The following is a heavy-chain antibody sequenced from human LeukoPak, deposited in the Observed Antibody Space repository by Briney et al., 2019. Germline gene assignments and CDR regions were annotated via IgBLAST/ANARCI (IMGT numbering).Heavy chain of an antibody. CDR1: GGSFSGYY. V-gene: IGHV4-34*01. J-gene: IGHJ4*02. Sequence: SETLSLTCAVYGGSFSGYYWSWIRQPPGKGLEWIGEINHSGSTNYNPSLKSRVTISVDTSKNQFSLKLSSVTAADTAVYYCARHAPRRVYYDSSGYRYWGQGTLVTVSS. CDR2: INHSGST. D-gene: IGHD3-22*01. CDR3: ARHAPRRVYYDSSGYRY.